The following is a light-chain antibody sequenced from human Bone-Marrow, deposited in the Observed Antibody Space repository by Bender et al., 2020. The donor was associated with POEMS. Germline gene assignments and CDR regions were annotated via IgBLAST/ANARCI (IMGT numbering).Light chain of an antibody. CDR3: CSYADSSTLV. Sequence: QSALTQPASVSASPGQSISISCTGTNSDIGSYDLVSWYQQHPGKAPKLIIYEATKRPSGVSNRFSASKSGNTASLTISGLQAEDEADYYCCSYADSSTLVLGTGTKVTVL. CDR2: EAT. J-gene: IGLJ1*01. V-gene: IGLV2-23*01. CDR1: NSDIGSYDL.